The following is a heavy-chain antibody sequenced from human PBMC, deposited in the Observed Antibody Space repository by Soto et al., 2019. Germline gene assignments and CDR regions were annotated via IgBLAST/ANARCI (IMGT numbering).Heavy chain of an antibody. CDR3: AREMGGGVVVIGTTHYGLDV. CDR1: SSYA. J-gene: IGHJ6*02. D-gene: IGHD3-16*01. CDR2: ISYDGSDK. V-gene: IGHV3-30-3*01. Sequence: GGSLRLSCVAFSSYAMHWVRQVPGKGLEWLALISYDGSDKYYADSVRGRLTVSRDNSKNMLWLQMNSLRVEDTAVYYCAREMGGGVVVIGTTHYGLDVWGQGTTVTVSS.